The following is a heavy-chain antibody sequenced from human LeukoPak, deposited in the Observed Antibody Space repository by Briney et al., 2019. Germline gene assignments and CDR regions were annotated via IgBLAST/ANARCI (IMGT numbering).Heavy chain of an antibody. J-gene: IGHJ4*02. CDR2: INPNSGGT. CDR3: ASAPMGIVVVPAASH. Sequence: ASVKVSCKASGYTFTGYYMHWVRQAPGQGLEWMGWINPNSGGTNYAQKFQGRVTMTRDTSISTAYMELSRLRSDDTAVYYCASAPMGIVVVPAASHWGQGTLVTVSS. V-gene: IGHV1-2*02. D-gene: IGHD2-2*01. CDR1: GYTFTGYY.